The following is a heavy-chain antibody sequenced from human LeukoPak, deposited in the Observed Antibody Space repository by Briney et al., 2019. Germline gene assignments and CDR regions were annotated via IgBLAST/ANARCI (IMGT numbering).Heavy chain of an antibody. D-gene: IGHD1-20*01. CDR1: GYTFTGYY. Sequence: GASVKVSCKASGYTFTGYYMHWVRQAPGQGLEWMGWINHNSGGTNYAQKFQGRVTMTRDASISTAYMELSRLRSDDTAVYYCARDNWQADWFDPWGQGTLVTVSS. V-gene: IGHV1-2*02. CDR3: ARDNWQADWFDP. CDR2: INHNSGGT. J-gene: IGHJ5*02.